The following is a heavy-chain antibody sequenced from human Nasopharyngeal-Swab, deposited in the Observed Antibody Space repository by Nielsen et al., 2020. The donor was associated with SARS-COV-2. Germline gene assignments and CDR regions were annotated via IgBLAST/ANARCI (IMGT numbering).Heavy chain of an antibody. CDR2: INHSGST. V-gene: IGHV4-34*01. J-gene: IGHJ6*02. Sequence: RQAPGKGLEWIGGINHSGSTNYNPSLKSRVTISVDTSKNQFSLKLSSVTAADTAVYYCARSIAAAGTSSGYYGMDVWGQGTTVTVSS. CDR3: ARSIAAAGTSSGYYGMDV. D-gene: IGHD6-13*01.